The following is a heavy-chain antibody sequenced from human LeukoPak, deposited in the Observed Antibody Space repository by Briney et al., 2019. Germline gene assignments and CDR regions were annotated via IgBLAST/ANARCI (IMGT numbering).Heavy chain of an antibody. D-gene: IGHD4-17*01. Sequence: SETLSLTCSVSGVSISAYYWSWIRQPAGKGLEWIGRIYPGESIYASENTNYDPSLKSRVSMSGDTSKNQVSLKLRSVTAADTAVYYCARDPTTVTTIFDSWGQGTLVTVSS. CDR3: ARDPTTVTTIFDS. J-gene: IGHJ4*02. V-gene: IGHV4-4*07. CDR2: IYPGESIYASENT. CDR1: GVSISAYY.